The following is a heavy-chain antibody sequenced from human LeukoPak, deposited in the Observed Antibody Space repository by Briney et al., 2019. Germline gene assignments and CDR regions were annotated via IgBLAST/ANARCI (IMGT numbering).Heavy chain of an antibody. D-gene: IGHD3-22*01. CDR2: IYYSGST. CDR3: ARGDYYYDSSGYPN. Sequence: SETLSLTCTVSGGSISSSSYYWGWIRQPPGKGLEWIGSIYYSGSTYYNTSLKSRVTKSVDTSKNQFSLKLSSVTAADTAVYYCARGDYYYDSSGYPNWGQGTLVTVSS. CDR1: GGSISSSSYY. J-gene: IGHJ4*02. V-gene: IGHV4-39*01.